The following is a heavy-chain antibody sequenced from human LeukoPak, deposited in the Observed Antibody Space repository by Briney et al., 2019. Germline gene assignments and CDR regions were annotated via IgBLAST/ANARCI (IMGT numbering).Heavy chain of an antibody. CDR3: ARGPYGSSGTPDAFDI. CDR1: GGSISSSSYY. D-gene: IGHD3-10*01. V-gene: IGHV4-39*07. J-gene: IGHJ3*02. Sequence: PSETLSLTCTVSGGSISSSSYYWGWIRQPPGKGLEWIGSIYYSGSTYYNPSLKSRVTISVDTSKNQFSLKLSSVTAADTAVYYCARGPYGSSGTPDAFDIWGQGTMVTVSS. CDR2: IYYSGST.